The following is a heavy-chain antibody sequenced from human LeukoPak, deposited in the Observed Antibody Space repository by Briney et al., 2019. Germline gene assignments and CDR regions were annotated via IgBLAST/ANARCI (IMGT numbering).Heavy chain of an antibody. CDR3: ARGYSSFYGMDV. Sequence: SETLSLTCTVSGGSISSYYWSWIRQPPGKGLEWIGYIYYSGSTNYNPSLRSRVTISVDTSKIQFSLRLTSVTAADTAVYFCARGYSSFYGMDVWGQGTTVIVSS. D-gene: IGHD6-6*01. CDR1: GGSISSYY. CDR2: IYYSGST. J-gene: IGHJ6*02. V-gene: IGHV4-59*01.